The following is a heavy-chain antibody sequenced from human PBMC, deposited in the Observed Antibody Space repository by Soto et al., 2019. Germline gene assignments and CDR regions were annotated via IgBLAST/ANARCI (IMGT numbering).Heavy chain of an antibody. CDR3: ARAHNYGDRDVDY. D-gene: IGHD4-17*01. CDR1: GFTFSSYS. V-gene: IGHV3-21*01. Sequence: GGSLRLSCAASGFTFSSYSMNWVRQAPGKGLEWVSSISSSGSYIYYADSVKGRFTISRDNAKNSLYLQMNSLRAEDTAVYYCARAHNYGDRDVDYWDQGTLVTVS. CDR2: ISSSGSYI. J-gene: IGHJ4*02.